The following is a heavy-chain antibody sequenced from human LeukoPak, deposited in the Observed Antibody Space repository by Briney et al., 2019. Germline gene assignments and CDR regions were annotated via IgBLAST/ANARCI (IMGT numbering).Heavy chain of an antibody. J-gene: IGHJ4*02. D-gene: IGHD3-10*01. CDR1: GFTFSSYG. CDR3: ARESQAGYYGSGSSPGPLGY. CDR2: IWYDGSNK. V-gene: IGHV3-33*01. Sequence: GGSLRLSCAASGFTFSSYGMHWVHQAPGKGLEWVAVIWYDGSNKYYADSVKGRFTISRDNSKNTLYLQMNSLRAEDTAVYYCARESQAGYYGSGSSPGPLGYWGQGTLVTVSS.